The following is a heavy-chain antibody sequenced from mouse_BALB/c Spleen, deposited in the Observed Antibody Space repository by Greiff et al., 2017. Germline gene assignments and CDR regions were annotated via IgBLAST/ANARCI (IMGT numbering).Heavy chain of an antibody. CDR3: ARSDGYYWYFDV. V-gene: IGHV5-12-2*01. CDR1: GFTFSSYT. J-gene: IGHJ1*01. CDR2: ISNGGGST. Sequence: EVQLVESGGGLVQPGGSLKLSCAASGFTFSSYTMSWVRQTPEKRLEWVAYISNGGGSTYYPDTVKGRFTISRDNPKNTLFLQMTSLRSEDTAMYYCARSDGYYWYFDVWGAGTTVTVSS. D-gene: IGHD2-3*01.